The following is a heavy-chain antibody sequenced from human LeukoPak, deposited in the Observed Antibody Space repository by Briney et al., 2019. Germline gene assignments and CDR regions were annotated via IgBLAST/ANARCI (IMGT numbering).Heavy chain of an antibody. D-gene: IGHD5-12*01. J-gene: IGHJ4*02. CDR1: GGSFSGYY. V-gene: IGHV4-34*01. CDR2: INHSGST. CDR3: ARAPRWLPYYFDY. Sequence: SETLSLTCAVYGGSFSGYYWSWIRQPPGKGLEWIGEINHSGSTNYNPSLKSRVTISVDTSKNQFSLKLSSVTAADTAVYYCARAPRWLPYYFDYWGQGTLVTVSS.